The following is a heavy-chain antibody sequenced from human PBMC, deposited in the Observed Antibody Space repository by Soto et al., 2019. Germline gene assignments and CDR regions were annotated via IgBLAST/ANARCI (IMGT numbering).Heavy chain of an antibody. CDR1: RFTFGSYW. CDR2: IKGDGSEK. CDR3: AAGFPPDF. Sequence: EVLLVESGGGLVQPGGSLTLSCAASRFTFGSYWMNRVRQAPGKGLEWVANIKGDGSEKYYVDSVEGRFTISRDNTKNSLDLQMNSLRVEDTAVYYCAAGFPPDFWGQGTLVTVSS. J-gene: IGHJ4*02. V-gene: IGHV3-7*01. D-gene: IGHD3-10*01.